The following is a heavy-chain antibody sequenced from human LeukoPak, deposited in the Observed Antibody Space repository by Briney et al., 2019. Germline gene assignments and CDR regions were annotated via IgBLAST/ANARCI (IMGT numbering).Heavy chain of an antibody. J-gene: IGHJ4*02. Sequence: GESLKISCKGSAHTLTAFWLGWVRQMPGKGLEWMGIIYPGDSDTRYNPAFQGQVTISADRSTKTAYLQWNSLKASDTAMYYCASTSSSRFLGIHWGQGTLVTVSS. V-gene: IGHV5-51*01. D-gene: IGHD6-13*01. CDR3: ASTSSSRFLGIH. CDR2: IYPGDSDT. CDR1: AHTLTAFW.